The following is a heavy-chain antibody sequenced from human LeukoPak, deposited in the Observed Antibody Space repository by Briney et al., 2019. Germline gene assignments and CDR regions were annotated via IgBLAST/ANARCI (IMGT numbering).Heavy chain of an antibody. V-gene: IGHV4-34*01. D-gene: IGHD3-10*01. CDR2: INHSGST. CDR3: ARDGRGLDY. J-gene: IGHJ4*02. CDR1: GFTFSSYA. Sequence: GSLRLSCAASGFTFSSYAMSWIRQPPGKGLEWIGEINHSGSTNYNPSLKSRVTISVDTSKNQFSLKLSSVTPADTAVYYCARDGRGLDYWGQGTLVTVSS.